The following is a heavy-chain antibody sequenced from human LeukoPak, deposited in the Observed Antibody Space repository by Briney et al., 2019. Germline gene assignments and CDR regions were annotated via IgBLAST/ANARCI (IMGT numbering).Heavy chain of an antibody. CDR1: GGSFSGYY. D-gene: IGHD5-18*01. CDR3: ARARGYSYGSYYYGMDV. CDR2: INHSGST. J-gene: IGHJ6*02. V-gene: IGHV4-34*01. Sequence: KPSETLSLTCAVYGGSFSGYYWSRIRQPPGKGLEWIGEINHSGSTNYNPSLKSRVTISVDTSKNQFSLKLSSVTAADTAVYYCARARGYSYGSYYYGMDVWGQGTTVTVSS.